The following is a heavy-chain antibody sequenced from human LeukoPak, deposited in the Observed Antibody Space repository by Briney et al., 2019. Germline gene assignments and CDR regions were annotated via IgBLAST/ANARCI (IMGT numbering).Heavy chain of an antibody. CDR3: AKSNYYDSSGYVDAFDI. J-gene: IGHJ3*02. V-gene: IGHV3-23*01. D-gene: IGHD3-22*01. CDR1: GFTFSSYA. CDR2: ISGSGGST. Sequence: GGSLRLSCAASGFTFSSYAMSWVRQAPGKGLEWVSAISGSGGSTYYADSVKGRFTISRDNSKNTLYLQMNSLRAEDTAAYYCAKSNYYDSSGYVDAFDIWGQGTMVTVSS.